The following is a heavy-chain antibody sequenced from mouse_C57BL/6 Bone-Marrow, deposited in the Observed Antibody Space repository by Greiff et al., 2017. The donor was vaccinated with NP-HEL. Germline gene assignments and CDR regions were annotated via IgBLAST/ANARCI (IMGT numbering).Heavy chain of an antibody. V-gene: IGHV5-6*01. CDR3: ARIYYYGSRYYFDY. CDR2: ISSGGSYT. CDR1: GFTFSSYG. D-gene: IGHD1-1*01. J-gene: IGHJ2*01. Sequence: EVNVVESGGDLVKPGGSLKLSCAASGFTFSSYGMSWVRQTPDKRLEWVATISSGGSYTYYPDSVKGRFTISRDNAKNTLYLQMSSLKSEDTAMYYCARIYYYGSRYYFDYWGQGTTLTVSS.